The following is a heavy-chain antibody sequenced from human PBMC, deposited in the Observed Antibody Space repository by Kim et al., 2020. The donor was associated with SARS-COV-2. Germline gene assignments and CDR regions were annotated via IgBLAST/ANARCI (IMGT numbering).Heavy chain of an antibody. V-gene: IGHV1-69*13. CDR2: IIPIFGTA. D-gene: IGHD6-19*01. J-gene: IGHJ6*02. CDR1: GGTFSSYA. CDR3: ARGGIAVAGTRYYYYGMDV. Sequence: SVKVSCKASGGTFSSYAISWVRQAPGQGLEWMGGIIPIFGTANYAQKFQGRVTITADESTSTAYMELSSLRSEDTAVYYCARGGIAVAGTRYYYYGMDVWGQGTTVTVSS.